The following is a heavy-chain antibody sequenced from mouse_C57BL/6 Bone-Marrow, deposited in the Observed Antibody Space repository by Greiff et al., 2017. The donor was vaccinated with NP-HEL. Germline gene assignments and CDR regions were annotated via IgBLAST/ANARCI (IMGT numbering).Heavy chain of an antibody. D-gene: IGHD2-3*01. CDR3: ARYGDVYYGAY. CDR2: IYPSDSET. Sequence: VQLQQPGAELVRPGSSVKLSCKASGYTFTSYWMDWVKQRPGQGLEWIGNIYPSDSETHYNQKFKDKATLTVDKSSSTAYMQLSSLTSEDSAVYYCARYGDVYYGAYWGQGTLVTVSA. V-gene: IGHV1-61*01. CDR1: GYTFTSYW. J-gene: IGHJ3*01.